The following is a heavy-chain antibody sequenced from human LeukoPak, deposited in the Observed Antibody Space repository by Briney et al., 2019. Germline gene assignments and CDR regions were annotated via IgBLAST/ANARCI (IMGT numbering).Heavy chain of an antibody. D-gene: IGHD2-2*01. Sequence: SETLSLTCTVSGGSISSGDYYWRWIRQPPGKGLEWIGYIYYSGSTYYNPPLKSRVTISVDTSKNQFSLKLSSVTAADTAVYYCARYCSSTSCQGATYFDYWGQGTLVTVSS. CDR1: GGSISSGDYY. V-gene: IGHV4-30-4*01. CDR3: ARYCSSTSCQGATYFDY. J-gene: IGHJ4*02. CDR2: IYYSGST.